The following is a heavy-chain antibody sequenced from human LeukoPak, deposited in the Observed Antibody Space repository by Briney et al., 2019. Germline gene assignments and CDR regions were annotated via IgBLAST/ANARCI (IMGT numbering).Heavy chain of an antibody. CDR1: GFTFSSYW. Sequence: GGSLRLSCAASGFTFSSYWMHWVRQAPGKGLVWVSRINSDGSSTSYADSVKGRFTISRDNSKNTLYLQMNSLRAEDTAVYYCAKAVLYDILTGFDYRGQGTLVTVSS. V-gene: IGHV3-74*01. CDR2: INSDGSST. J-gene: IGHJ4*02. CDR3: AKAVLYDILTGFDY. D-gene: IGHD3-9*01.